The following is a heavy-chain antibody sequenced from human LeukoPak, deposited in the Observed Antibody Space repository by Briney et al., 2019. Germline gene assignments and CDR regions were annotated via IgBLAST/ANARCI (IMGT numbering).Heavy chain of an antibody. CDR1: GFTFSDYY. D-gene: IGHD5-18*01. CDR2: ISSSSSYT. V-gene: IGHV3-11*03. J-gene: IGHJ4*02. CDR3: ARYSVDTAMVYYFDY. Sequence: PGGSLRLSCAASGFTFSDYYMGWIRQAPGKGLEWVSYISSSSSYTNYADSVKGRFTISRDNAKNSLYLQMNSLRAEDTAVYYCARYSVDTAMVYYFDYWGQGTLVTVSS.